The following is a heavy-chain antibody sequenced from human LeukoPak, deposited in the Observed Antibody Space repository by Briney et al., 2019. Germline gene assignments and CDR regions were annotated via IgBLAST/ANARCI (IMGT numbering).Heavy chain of an antibody. CDR2: IWYDGSNK. CDR3: AKDAPYNGRVFDS. J-gene: IGHJ4*02. V-gene: IGHV3-33*06. D-gene: IGHD5-12*01. Sequence: GRSLRLSCAASGFTFSSYGMHWVRQAPGKGLEWVAVIWYDGSNKYYADSVKGRFTISRDNSKNTLYLQMNSLRAEDTAVYYCAKDAPYNGRVFDSWGQGTLVTVSS. CDR1: GFTFSSYG.